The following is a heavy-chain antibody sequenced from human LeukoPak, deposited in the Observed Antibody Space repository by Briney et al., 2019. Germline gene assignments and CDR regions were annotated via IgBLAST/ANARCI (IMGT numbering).Heavy chain of an antibody. CDR1: GFTFSSYE. D-gene: IGHD6-13*01. CDR3: ARVGEQLN. Sequence: GGSLRLSCAASGFTFSSYEMNWVRQAPGKGLEWVSYISSSSSTIYYADSVKGRFTISRDNAKNSLYLQMNSLRAEDTAVYYCARVGEQLNWGQGTLVTVSS. J-gene: IGHJ4*02. CDR2: ISSSSSTI. V-gene: IGHV3-48*03.